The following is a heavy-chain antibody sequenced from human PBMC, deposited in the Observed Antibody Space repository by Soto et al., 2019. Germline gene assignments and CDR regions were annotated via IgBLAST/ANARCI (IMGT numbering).Heavy chain of an antibody. V-gene: IGHV4-39*01. CDR2: IYYSGST. Sequence: SETLSITCTVSGGSISISSYYWGWIRQPPGKGLEWIGSIYYSGSTYYNPSLKSRVTISVDTSKNQFSLKLSSVTAADTAVYYCARHLSSSFNYFDYWGQGTLVTVSS. D-gene: IGHD6-13*01. CDR1: GGSISISSYY. J-gene: IGHJ4*02. CDR3: ARHLSSSFNYFDY.